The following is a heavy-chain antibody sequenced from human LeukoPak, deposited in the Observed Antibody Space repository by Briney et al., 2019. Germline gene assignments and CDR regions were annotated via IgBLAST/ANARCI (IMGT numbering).Heavy chain of an antibody. CDR2: INGGNGNT. D-gene: IGHD1-7*01. V-gene: IGHV1-3*01. Sequence: GASVKVSCKASGYTFTSYAMHWVRQAPGQRLEWMGWINGGNGNTRYSQKLQGRVTITRDTSANTVYMELSSLRSGDTAVYYCARDDCNYNFTIHSYYYGMDVWGQGTTVTVSS. CDR3: ARDDCNYNFTIHSYYYGMDV. J-gene: IGHJ6*02. CDR1: GYTFTSYA.